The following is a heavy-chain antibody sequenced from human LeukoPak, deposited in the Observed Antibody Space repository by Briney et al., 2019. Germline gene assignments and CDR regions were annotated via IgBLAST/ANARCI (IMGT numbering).Heavy chain of an antibody. Sequence: SVKVSCKASGGTFSGYGINWVRQASGQGLEWMGRVVPMSGTANYAQKFQGRVTITTDESTSTAYMELTSLRSEDTAVYYCARDFYYDTSGGGLTWGQGTMVTVSS. CDR3: ARDFYYDTSGGGLT. D-gene: IGHD3-22*01. V-gene: IGHV1-69*05. J-gene: IGHJ3*01. CDR2: VVPMSGTA. CDR1: GGTFSGYG.